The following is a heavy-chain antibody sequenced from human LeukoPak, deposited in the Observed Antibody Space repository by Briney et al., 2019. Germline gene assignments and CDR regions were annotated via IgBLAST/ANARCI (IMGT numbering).Heavy chain of an antibody. D-gene: IGHD1-26*01. CDR2: IYHSGST. V-gene: IGHV4-38-2*02. CDR3: AREGELGSIEGYYGMDV. CDR1: GYSISSGYY. Sequence: SETLSLTCTVSGYSISSGYYWGWIRQPPGKGLEWIGSIYHSGSTYYNPSLKSRVTISVGTSKNQFSLKLSSVTAADTAVYYCAREGELGSIEGYYGMDVWGQGTTVTVSS. J-gene: IGHJ6*02.